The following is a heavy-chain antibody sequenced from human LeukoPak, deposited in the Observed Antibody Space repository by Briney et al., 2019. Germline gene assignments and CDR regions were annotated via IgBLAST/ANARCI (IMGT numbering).Heavy chain of an antibody. V-gene: IGHV3-7*01. J-gene: IGHJ4*02. Sequence: GGSLRLSCAASGFTFSRYWMSWVRQGPGKGLEWVANIKKDGSEKGYVDSAKGRFTISRDNAKNSLSLQMNSLRAEDTGVYYCARDLGWFCFDYWGQGIVVTVSS. D-gene: IGHD6-19*01. CDR3: ARDLGWFCFDY. CDR2: IKKDGSEK. CDR1: GFTFSRYW.